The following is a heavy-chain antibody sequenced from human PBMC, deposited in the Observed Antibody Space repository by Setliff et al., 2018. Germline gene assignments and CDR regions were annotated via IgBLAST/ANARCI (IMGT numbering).Heavy chain of an antibody. J-gene: IGHJ4*02. V-gene: IGHV3-64*02. CDR1: GFTFSSYA. CDR3: ARDGDSSGWHAGGEFDY. CDR2: ISSNGGST. Sequence: LRLSCAASGFTFSSYAMHWVRQAPGKGLEYVSAISSNGGSTYYADSVKGRFTISRDNSKNTLYLQMGSLRAEDMAVYYCARDGDSSGWHAGGEFDYWGQGTLVTVSS. D-gene: IGHD6-19*01.